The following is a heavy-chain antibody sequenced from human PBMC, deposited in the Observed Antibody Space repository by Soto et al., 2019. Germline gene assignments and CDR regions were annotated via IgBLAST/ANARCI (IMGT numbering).Heavy chain of an antibody. Sequence: QVQLVESGGGLVKPGGSLRLSCAASGFTFSDYYMSWIRQAPGKGLEWGSYITSSGSTIYYADTVKGRLTSSRDNAKKSLYLQMTSLRAEDTAVYYCARDPDGYNPLFDYWGQGTLVTVSS. CDR1: GFTFSDYY. CDR3: ARDPDGYNPLFDY. CDR2: ITSSGSTI. J-gene: IGHJ4*02. D-gene: IGHD5-12*01. V-gene: IGHV3-11*01.